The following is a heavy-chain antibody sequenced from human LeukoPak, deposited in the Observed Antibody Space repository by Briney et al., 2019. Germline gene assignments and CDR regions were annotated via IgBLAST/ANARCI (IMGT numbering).Heavy chain of an antibody. CDR3: ARSRANISGRGGFDP. Sequence: GGSLRLSCAASGFTFSSYAMHWVRQAPGRGLEWVAVISYDGSNKYYADSVKGRFTISRDNSKNTLYLQMNSLRVEDTAVYYCARSRANISGRGGFDPWGQGTLVTVSS. V-gene: IGHV3-30*04. D-gene: IGHD1-26*01. CDR1: GFTFSSYA. J-gene: IGHJ5*02. CDR2: ISYDGSNK.